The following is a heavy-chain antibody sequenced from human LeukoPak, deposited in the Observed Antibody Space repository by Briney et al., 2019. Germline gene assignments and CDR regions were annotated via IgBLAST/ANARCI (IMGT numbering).Heavy chain of an antibody. CDR1: GYTFTSYY. J-gene: IGHJ6*03. V-gene: IGHV1-46*01. CDR2: INPSGGST. Sequence: ASVKVSCKASGYTFTSYYMHWVRQAPGQGLEWMGIINPSGGSTSYAQKFQGRVTMTRNTSISTAYMELSSLRSEDTAVYYCARGLLGEQLVQYYYYMDVWGKGTTVTISS. D-gene: IGHD6-13*01. CDR3: ARGLLGEQLVQYYYYMDV.